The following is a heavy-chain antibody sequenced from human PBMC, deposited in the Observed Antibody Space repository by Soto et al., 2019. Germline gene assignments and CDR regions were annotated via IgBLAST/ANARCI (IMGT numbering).Heavy chain of an antibody. D-gene: IGHD2-2*02. Sequence: QVQLVQSGAEVKKPGSSVKVSCKASGGTFSSYAISWVRQAPGQGLEWMGGIIPIFGTANYAQKFQGRVTLTADESTSTADIELSSLRSEDTAVYYCARDQGYCSSTSCYRGTRYYYYGMDVWGQGTTVTVSS. J-gene: IGHJ6*02. CDR3: ARDQGYCSSTSCYRGTRYYYYGMDV. CDR1: GGTFSSYA. CDR2: IIPIFGTA. V-gene: IGHV1-69*01.